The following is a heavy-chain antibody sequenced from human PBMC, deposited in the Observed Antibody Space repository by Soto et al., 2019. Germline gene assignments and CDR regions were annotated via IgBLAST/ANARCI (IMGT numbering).Heavy chain of an antibody. CDR2: ISVYNGNR. D-gene: IGHD2-15*01. V-gene: IGHV1-18*04. J-gene: IGHJ4*02. CDR1: GFNFVDHG. Sequence: QVQLVQSGPEVRKPGTSVKVSCKASGFNFVDHGFSWVRQAPGHALEWLGWISVYNGNREYAEKFQGRLSMTTDASTDTTYMELGSLRSADTGVYYCARGRAATFVPFEFWGQGTLVTVSS. CDR3: ARGRAATFVPFEF.